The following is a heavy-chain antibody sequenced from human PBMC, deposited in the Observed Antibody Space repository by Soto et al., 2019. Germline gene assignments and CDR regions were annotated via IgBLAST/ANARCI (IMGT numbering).Heavy chain of an antibody. V-gene: IGHV3-30-3*01. CDR2: ISYDGSNK. CDR3: ARDTDYGYYYCGMDV. D-gene: IGHD4-17*01. Sequence: QVQLVESGGGVVQPGRSLRLSCAASGFTFSSYAMHWVRQAPGKGLEWVAVISYDGSNKYYADSVKGRFTISRDNSKNTLYLQMNSLRAEDTAVYYCARDTDYGYYYCGMDVLGQGTTVTVSS. J-gene: IGHJ6*02. CDR1: GFTFSSYA.